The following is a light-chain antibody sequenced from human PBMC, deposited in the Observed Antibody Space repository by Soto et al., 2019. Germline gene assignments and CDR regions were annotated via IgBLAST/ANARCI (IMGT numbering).Light chain of an antibody. CDR1: SSDIGGYKY. V-gene: IGLV2-14*03. Sequence: QSVLTQPASVSGSPGQSITISCTGTSSDIGGYKYVSWYQQHPGKVPKLLIYDVNNRPSGVSDRFSGSKSGNTASLTISGLQAEDEAEYYCCSYTSSTSLIFGGGIQLTVL. CDR3: CSYTSSTSLI. CDR2: DVN. J-gene: IGLJ7*01.